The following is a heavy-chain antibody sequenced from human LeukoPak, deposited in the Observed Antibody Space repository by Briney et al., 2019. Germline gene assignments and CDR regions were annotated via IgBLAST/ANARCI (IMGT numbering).Heavy chain of an antibody. D-gene: IGHD1-26*01. CDR3: ERVAPSHYSGGSA. CDR1: GFTFSSYS. Sequence: PVGSLRLSCAASGFTFSSYSMNWVRQAPGKGLEWVSSISSSSSYIYYADSVTARFTISRDNAKNSLYLQMNSLRAEATAVSYCERVAPSHYSGGSAWGQGTLVTVSS. V-gene: IGHV3-21*01. CDR2: ISSSSSYI. J-gene: IGHJ5*02.